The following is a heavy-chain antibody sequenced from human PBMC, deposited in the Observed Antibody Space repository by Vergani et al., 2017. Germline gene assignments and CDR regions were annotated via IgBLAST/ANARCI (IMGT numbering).Heavy chain of an antibody. CDR1: GYTFTGYY. Sequence: QVQLVQSGAEVKKPGASVKVSCKASGYTFTGYYMHWVRQAPGQGLEWMGWINPNSGGTNYAQKFQGRVTMTRDTSTSTVYMELSSLRSEDTAVYYCAREPGSSYAFDIWGQGTMVTVSS. J-gene: IGHJ3*02. D-gene: IGHD6-6*01. CDR2: INPNSGGT. V-gene: IGHV1-2*02. CDR3: AREPGSSYAFDI.